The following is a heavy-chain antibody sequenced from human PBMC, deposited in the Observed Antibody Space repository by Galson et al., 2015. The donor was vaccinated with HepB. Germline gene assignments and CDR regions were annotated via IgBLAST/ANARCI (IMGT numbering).Heavy chain of an antibody. J-gene: IGHJ4*02. CDR2: ISYDGSNK. CDR1: GFTFSSYA. CDR3: AREMRRGGFGELWDY. Sequence: SLRLSCAASGFTFSSYAMHWVRQAPGKGLEWVAVISYDGSNKYYADSVKGRFTISRDNSKNTLYLQMNSLRAEDTAVYYCAREMRRGGFGELWDYWGQGTLVTVSS. D-gene: IGHD3-10*01. V-gene: IGHV3-30*04.